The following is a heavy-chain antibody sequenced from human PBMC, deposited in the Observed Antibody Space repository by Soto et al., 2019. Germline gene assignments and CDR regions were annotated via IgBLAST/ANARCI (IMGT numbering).Heavy chain of an antibody. CDR3: ARFGRARTMTFSYTDGMDV. D-gene: IGHD3-22*01. V-gene: IGHV1-18*01. CDR2: ISAYTGNT. CDR1: GYIFSDYG. Sequence: QIQLAQSGPEVARPGASVNVSCKASGYIFSDYGISWARQAPGQGLEWMGWISAYTGNTKYSQILKGRVTMTPDSSTSTGYMELRRLRADDTAVYYCARFGRARTMTFSYTDGMDVWGQGTPVTVSS. J-gene: IGHJ6*02.